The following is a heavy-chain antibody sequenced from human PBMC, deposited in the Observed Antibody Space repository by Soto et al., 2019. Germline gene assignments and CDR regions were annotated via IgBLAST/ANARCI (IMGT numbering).Heavy chain of an antibody. V-gene: IGHV3-21*01. D-gene: IGHD3-10*01. CDR2: IRGFSPYT. CDR1: GFTFRTYT. J-gene: IGHJ6*02. Sequence: GGSLRLSCISSGFTFRTYTMNWVRQAPGKGLEWVSGIRGFSPYTFYAESVRGRFTISRDNAKNSLFLQMDSLRAGDTAVYYCARDRGYDAHDYYYNAMDVWGQGTTVTVSS. CDR3: ARDRGYDAHDYYYNAMDV.